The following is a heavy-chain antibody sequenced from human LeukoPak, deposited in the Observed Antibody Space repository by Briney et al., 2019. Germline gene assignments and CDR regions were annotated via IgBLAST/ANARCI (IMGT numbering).Heavy chain of an antibody. CDR2: ISYGGSNK. Sequence: GGSLRLSCAASGFTFSSYGMHWVRQAPGKGLEWVAVISYGGSNKYYADSVKGRFTISRDNSKNTLYLQMNSLRAEDTAVYYCARDYSPWGQGTLVTVSS. CDR1: GFTFSSYG. CDR3: ARDYSP. D-gene: IGHD1-26*01. J-gene: IGHJ5*02. V-gene: IGHV3-30*03.